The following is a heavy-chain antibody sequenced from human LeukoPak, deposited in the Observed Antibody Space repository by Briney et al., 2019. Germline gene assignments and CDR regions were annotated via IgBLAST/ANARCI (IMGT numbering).Heavy chain of an antibody. CDR1: GFTFSSYS. J-gene: IGHJ3*02. V-gene: IGHV3-21*01. Sequence: GGSLRPSCAASGFTFSSYSMNWVRQAPGKGLEWVSSISSSSSYIYYADSVKGRFTISRHNAKNSLYLQMNSLRAEDTAVYYCARVSAGVIGMKDVFDIWGQGTMVTVSS. D-gene: IGHD3-16*02. CDR2: ISSSSSYI. CDR3: ARVSAGVIGMKDVFDI.